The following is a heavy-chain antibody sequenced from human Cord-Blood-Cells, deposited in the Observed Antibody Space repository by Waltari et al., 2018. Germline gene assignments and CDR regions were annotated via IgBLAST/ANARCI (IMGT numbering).Heavy chain of an antibody. V-gene: IGHV3-7*01. CDR1: GFTFSSYW. CDR2: IKQDGSEK. Sequence: EVQLVESGGGLVQPGGSLRLSCAASGFTFSSYWMSWVRQAPGKGLEWVANIKQDGSEKYYVDSVKGRFTISRDNAKNSLYLQMNSLRAEDTAVYYCVSSLGADCFDYWGQGTLVTVSS. CDR3: VSSLGADCFDY. D-gene: IGHD3-10*01. J-gene: IGHJ4*02.